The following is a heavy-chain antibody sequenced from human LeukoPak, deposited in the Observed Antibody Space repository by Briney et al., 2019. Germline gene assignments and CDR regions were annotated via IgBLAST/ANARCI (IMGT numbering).Heavy chain of an antibody. J-gene: IGHJ5*02. Sequence: ASVKVSCKASGYTFTGYYMHWVRQATGQGLEWMGWMNPNSGNTGYAQKFQGRVTMTRNTSISTAYMELSSLRSEDTAAYYCAKGIHSSGYLNWFDPWGQGTLVTVSS. V-gene: IGHV1-8*02. CDR2: MNPNSGNT. D-gene: IGHD3-22*01. CDR3: AKGIHSSGYLNWFDP. CDR1: GYTFTGYY.